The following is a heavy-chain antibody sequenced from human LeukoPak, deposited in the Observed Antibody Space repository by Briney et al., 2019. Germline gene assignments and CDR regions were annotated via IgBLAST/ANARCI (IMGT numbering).Heavy chain of an antibody. CDR2: ISNNGDST. D-gene: IGHD4-17*01. J-gene: IGHJ4*02. V-gene: IGHV3-64*01. CDR1: GFTFSDYA. CDR3: ARGAVTNLSLFDY. Sequence: GGSLRLSCAASGFTFSDYAMHWVRQTPGKGLEYVSAISNNGDSTYYTNSVKGRFTISRDNSKNTLYLQMGSLRAEDMAVYYCARGAVTNLSLFDYWGQGTLVTVSS.